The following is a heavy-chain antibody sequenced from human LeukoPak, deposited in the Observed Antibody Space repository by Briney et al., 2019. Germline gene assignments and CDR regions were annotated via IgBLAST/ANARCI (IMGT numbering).Heavy chain of an antibody. D-gene: IGHD4-17*01. CDR2: LSHDGTTE. CDR1: GYIFLDHA. J-gene: IGHJ4*02. Sequence: GGSLRLSCAASGYIFLDHAMLWVRQAPGQCLEWLDYLSHDGTTEYYANSVKGRLTISRDNSTTPLFLQLSSLTPEDTAVYYCAREGQRLRVDYWGQGTLVTVSS. V-gene: IGHV3-30*04. CDR3: AREGQRLRVDY.